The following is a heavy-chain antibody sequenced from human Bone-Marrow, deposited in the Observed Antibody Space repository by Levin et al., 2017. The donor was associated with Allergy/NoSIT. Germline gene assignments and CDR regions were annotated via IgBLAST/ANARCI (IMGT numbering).Heavy chain of an antibody. Sequence: GSLRLSCTVSGGSISTSNYHWGWIRQPPGTGLEWIWTLFNSENTYNSPSLKSRVTISIDTSKSQFFLKLTSVTAADTAIYYCARRGEYSISSIDHWGPGTLVTVSS. V-gene: IGHV4-39*07. CDR1: GGSISTSNYH. CDR2: LFNSENT. CDR3: ARRGEYSISSIDH. D-gene: IGHD2/OR15-2a*01. J-gene: IGHJ4*02.